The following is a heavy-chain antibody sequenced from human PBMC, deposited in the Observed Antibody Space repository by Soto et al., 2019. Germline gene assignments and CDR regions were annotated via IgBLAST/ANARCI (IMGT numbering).Heavy chain of an antibody. V-gene: IGHV3-30-3*02. CDR3: AKFREYYQGSGSRTYYFYGMDV. CDR2: ISYDGSNT. D-gene: IGHD3-10*01. Sequence: GGSLRLSCAASGFTFSRFSMHWVRQAPGKGLAWVAVISYDGSNTHYAESVKGRFNISRDNSKNTLFLQMNSLRAGDTALYYCAKFREYYQGSGSRTYYFYGMDVWGQGTTVTVSS. J-gene: IGHJ6*02. CDR1: GFTFSRFS.